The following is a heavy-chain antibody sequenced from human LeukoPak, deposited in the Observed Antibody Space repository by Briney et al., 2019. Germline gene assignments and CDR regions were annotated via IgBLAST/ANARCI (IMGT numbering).Heavy chain of an antibody. CDR1: GLTFSSYA. D-gene: IGHD2-21*02. J-gene: IGHJ1*01. CDR3: ARGYCGGDCYGD. V-gene: IGHV3-23*01. Sequence: GGSLRLSCAASGLTFSSYAMSWVRQAPGKGLEWVSVISGSGGITYYADSVKGRFTISRDNTKSSLYLQMNSLRVEDMAVYYCARGYCGGDCYGDWGQGTLVTVSS. CDR2: ISGSGGIT.